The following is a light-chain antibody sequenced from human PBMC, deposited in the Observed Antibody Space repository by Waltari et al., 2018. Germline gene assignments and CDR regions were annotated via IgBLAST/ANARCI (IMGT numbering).Light chain of an antibody. CDR2: VNSDGSH. J-gene: IGLJ3*02. Sequence: QLVLTQSPSASASLGASVKLTCTLSSGHSSNIIAWLQQQPEKGPRYLMKVNSDGSHSKGDWVPCRFSGSSSGAERYLTLSTLQTEDGADYYGPAGGPGTWVFGGGTKLTVL. CDR1: SGHSSNI. V-gene: IGLV4-69*01. CDR3: PAGGPGTWV.